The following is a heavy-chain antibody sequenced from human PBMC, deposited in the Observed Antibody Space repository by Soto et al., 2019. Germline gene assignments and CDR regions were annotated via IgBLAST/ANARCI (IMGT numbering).Heavy chain of an antibody. Sequence: QVQLVQSGPEVKEPGASVKVSCKASGYTFSSYTITWVRQAPGQGLEWMGRITSYNANTNYAQKLQGRVTMTTDTATNKAYLEMRNLRSNDTAIYYRASVRQQLTEDYDYSGDYGMDVLGHGTTCTDS. V-gene: IGHV1-18*01. CDR1: GYTFSSYT. D-gene: IGHD6-13*01. CDR3: ASVRQQLTEDYDYSGDYGMDV. CDR2: ITSYNANT. J-gene: IGHJ6*02.